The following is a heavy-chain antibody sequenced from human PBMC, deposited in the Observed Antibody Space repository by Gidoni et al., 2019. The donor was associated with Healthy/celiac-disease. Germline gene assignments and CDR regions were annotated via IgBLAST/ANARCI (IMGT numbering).Heavy chain of an antibody. Sequence: QVQLQQWGAGLLKPSETLSLTCAVYGGSFSGYSWSWIRQPPGKGLEWIGEINHSGSTNYNPSLKSRVTISVDTSKNQFSLKLSSVTAADTAVYYCARHRGYSYGAWFDPWGQGTLVTVSS. CDR2: INHSGST. V-gene: IGHV4-34*01. J-gene: IGHJ5*02. CDR3: ARHRGYSYGAWFDP. CDR1: GGSFSGYS. D-gene: IGHD5-18*01.